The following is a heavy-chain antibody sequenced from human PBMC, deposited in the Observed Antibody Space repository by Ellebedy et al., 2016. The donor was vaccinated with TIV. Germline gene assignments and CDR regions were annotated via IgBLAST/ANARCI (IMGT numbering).Heavy chain of an antibody. Sequence: GGSLRLXXAASGFTFGSYAMNWVRQAPGKGLEWVSGLSGSGGRTYYADSVKGLFAISRDNFKNTVSLLMSSLRAEDMAVYYCAKGDEFWSGYSPTYHYGMDVWGQGTTVTVSS. CDR3: AKGDEFWSGYSPTYHYGMDV. D-gene: IGHD3-3*01. J-gene: IGHJ6*02. CDR1: GFTFGSYA. CDR2: LSGSGGRT. V-gene: IGHV3-23*01.